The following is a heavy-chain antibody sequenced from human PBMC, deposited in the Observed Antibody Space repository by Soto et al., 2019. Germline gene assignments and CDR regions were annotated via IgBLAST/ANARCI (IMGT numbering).Heavy chain of an antibody. CDR1: EFSLSTYS. CDR2: ISTRSDV. J-gene: IGHJ6*02. CDR3: AREKTAWPLAYGLEV. Sequence: GGSLRLSCTASEFSLSTYSMNWVRQAPGKGLEWVSSISTRSDVYYADSVKGRFTIARDNAKNSLSLQMNSLSAEDTGVYYCAREKTAWPLAYGLEVWGQGTTVTVSS. V-gene: IGHV3-21*03. D-gene: IGHD2-21*02.